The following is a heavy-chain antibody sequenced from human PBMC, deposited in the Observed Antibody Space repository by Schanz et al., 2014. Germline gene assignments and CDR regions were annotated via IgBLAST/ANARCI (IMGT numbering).Heavy chain of an antibody. CDR1: GGTFSSFG. D-gene: IGHD6-13*01. J-gene: IGHJ4*02. Sequence: VQLEQSGAEVKKPGSSVKVSCKASGGTFSSFGINWVRQAPGQGLEWMGWISAYNGNTNYAQKLQGRVTMTTDTSTSTAYMEVSSLRSEDTAVYYCARDGVDAAAGGNYWGQGTLVTVSS. CDR2: ISAYNGNT. V-gene: IGHV1-18*01. CDR3: ARDGVDAAAGGNY.